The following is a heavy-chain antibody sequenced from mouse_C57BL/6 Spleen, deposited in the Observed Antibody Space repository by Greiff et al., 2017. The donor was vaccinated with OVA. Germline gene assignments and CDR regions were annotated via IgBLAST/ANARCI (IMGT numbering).Heavy chain of an antibody. Sequence: EVQLQESGPGLVKPSQSLSLTCSVTGYSITSGYYWNWIRQFPGNKLEWMGYISYDGSNNYNPSLKNRIPITRDTSKNQFFLKLNSVTTEDTATYYGARDPHYYGSSPYFDYWGQGTTLTVSS. D-gene: IGHD1-1*01. CDR1: GYSITSGYY. CDR3: ARDPHYYGSSPYFDY. CDR2: ISYDGSN. J-gene: IGHJ2*01. V-gene: IGHV3-6*01.